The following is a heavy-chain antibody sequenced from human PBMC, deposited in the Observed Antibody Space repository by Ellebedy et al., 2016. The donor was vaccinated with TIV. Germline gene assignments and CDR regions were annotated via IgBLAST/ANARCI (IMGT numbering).Heavy chain of an antibody. V-gene: IGHV3-7*03. CDR2: IKEDGSET. D-gene: IGHD4-17*01. Sequence: GESLKISXAASGFTFSSYGMHWVRQAPGKGLEWVANIKEDGSETYYVDSVRGRFTISRDNAKYSLYLQMNSLRAEDTAVYYCARDRYGDYYFDHWGQGTLVTVSS. CDR1: GFTFSSYG. CDR3: ARDRYGDYYFDH. J-gene: IGHJ4*02.